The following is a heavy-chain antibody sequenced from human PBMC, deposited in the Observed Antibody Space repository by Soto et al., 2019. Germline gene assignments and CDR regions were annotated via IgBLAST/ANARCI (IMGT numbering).Heavy chain of an antibody. V-gene: IGHV1-69*01. D-gene: IGHD2-2*01. Sequence: QVQLVQSGAEVKKPGSSVKVSCKASGGTFGSYAISWVRQAPGQGLEWMGGIITIPGTANYAQKFQGRVTIAADESTSTAYTELSSLRSEDTALYYCARSQGSSTSLEIYYYSYYVMDVWGQWSTVTVSS. CDR2: IITIPGTA. CDR3: ARSQGSSTSLEIYYYSYYVMDV. CDR1: GGTFGSYA. J-gene: IGHJ6*02.